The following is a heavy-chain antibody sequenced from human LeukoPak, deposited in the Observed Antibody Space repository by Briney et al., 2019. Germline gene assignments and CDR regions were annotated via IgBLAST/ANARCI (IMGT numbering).Heavy chain of an antibody. CDR1: GFTFSSYA. V-gene: IGHV3-23*01. J-gene: IGHJ3*02. CDR2: ISGSGGST. CDR3: AKDLWTGGIAVADIDAFEI. Sequence: GGSLRLSCAASGFTFSSYAMSWVRQAPGKGLEWVSAISGSGGSTYYADSVKGRFTISRDNSKNTLDLQMNSLRAEDTALYYCAKDLWTGGIAVADIDAFEIWGQGTMVTVSS. D-gene: IGHD6-19*01.